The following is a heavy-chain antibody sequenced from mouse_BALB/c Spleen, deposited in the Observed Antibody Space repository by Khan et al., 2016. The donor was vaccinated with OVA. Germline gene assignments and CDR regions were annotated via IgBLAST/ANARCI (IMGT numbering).Heavy chain of an antibody. CDR2: ISYSGNT. D-gene: IGHD1-1*01. CDR3: ARVYGGGFDY. Sequence: EVQLQESGPGLVKPSQSLSLICTVTGYSITSDYAWNWIRQFPGNKLEWMGFISYSGNTNYNPSLKSRISITRDTSKNQFFLHLNSVTTEDTATXYCARVYGGGFDYWGQGTTLTVSS. J-gene: IGHJ2*01. CDR1: GYSITSDYA. V-gene: IGHV3-2*02.